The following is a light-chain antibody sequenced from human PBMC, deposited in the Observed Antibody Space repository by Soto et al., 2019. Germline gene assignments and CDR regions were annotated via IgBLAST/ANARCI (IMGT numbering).Light chain of an antibody. J-gene: IGLJ1*01. CDR1: SSDVGGYNY. CDR3: CSYAGSYTLYV. V-gene: IGLV2-11*01. Sequence: QSALTQPCSVSGSPGQSVTISCTGTSSDVGGYNYVSWYQQHPGTAPKLMIYDVSMRPSGVPDRFSGSKSGNTASLTISGLQAEDEADYYCCSYAGSYTLYVFGTGTKVTVL. CDR2: DVS.